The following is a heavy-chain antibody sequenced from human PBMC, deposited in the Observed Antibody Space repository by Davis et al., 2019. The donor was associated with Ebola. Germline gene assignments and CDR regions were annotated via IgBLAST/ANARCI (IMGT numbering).Heavy chain of an antibody. J-gene: IGHJ6*02. V-gene: IGHV3-30*03. Sequence: GGSLRLSCAAPGFTFRDYGMHWVRQAPGKGLEWVAVISYDGSDKYYADSVKGRFTISRDNSKNTLYLQMSSLRAEDTAVYYCAREGFYFYGMDVWGQGTTVTVSS. D-gene: IGHD2/OR15-2a*01. CDR2: ISYDGSDK. CDR1: GFTFRDYG. CDR3: AREGFYFYGMDV.